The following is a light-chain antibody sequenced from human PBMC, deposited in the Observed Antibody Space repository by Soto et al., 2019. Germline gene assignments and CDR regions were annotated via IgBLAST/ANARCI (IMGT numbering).Light chain of an antibody. Sequence: EIVLTQSPGTLSLSPGERATLSCRASQSVSSSYLAWYQQKPGQPPRLLIYGASTRATGIPARFSGSGSGTEFTLTISSLQSEDFAVYYCQQYNNWPPAFGQGTKV. CDR3: QQYNNWPPA. J-gene: IGKJ1*01. V-gene: IGKV3-15*01. CDR2: GAS. CDR1: QSVSSSY.